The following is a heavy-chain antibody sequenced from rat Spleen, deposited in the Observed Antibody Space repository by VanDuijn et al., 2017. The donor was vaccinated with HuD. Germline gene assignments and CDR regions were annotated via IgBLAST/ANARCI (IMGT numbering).Heavy chain of an antibody. D-gene: IGHD1-4*01. Sequence: EVQLVESGGGLVQPGRSLKLSCVASGFTFNNYWMSWIRQAPGKGLEWVASITNTGGSIYYPDSVKGRFTISRDNAQNTLYLQMNSLRSEDTATYYCTRVNYPVIGYYFDYWGQGVMVTVSS. V-gene: IGHV5-31*01. CDR1: GFTFNNYW. J-gene: IGHJ2*01. CDR2: ITNTGGSI. CDR3: TRVNYPVIGYYFDY.